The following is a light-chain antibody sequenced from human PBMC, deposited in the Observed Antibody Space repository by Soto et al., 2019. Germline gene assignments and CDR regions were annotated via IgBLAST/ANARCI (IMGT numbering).Light chain of an antibody. CDR3: GTWDSSLSAVYV. CDR2: DNN. Sequence: QSVLTQPPSVSAAPGQKVTISCSGSSSNIGNNYVSWYQHLPGTAPKLLIYDNNKRPSGIPDRFSGSKSGTSATLGITGLQTGDEADYYCGTWDSSLSAVYVFGTGTKLTVL. CDR1: SSNIGNNY. J-gene: IGLJ1*01. V-gene: IGLV1-51*01.